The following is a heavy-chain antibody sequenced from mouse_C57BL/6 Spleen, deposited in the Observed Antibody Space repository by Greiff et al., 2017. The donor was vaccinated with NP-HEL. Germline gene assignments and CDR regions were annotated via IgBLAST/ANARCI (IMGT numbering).Heavy chain of an antibody. Sequence: QVQLQQSGAELVRPGTSVKMSCKASGYTFTNYWIGWAKQRPGHGLEWIGDIYPGGGYTNYNEKFKGKATLTADKSSSTAYMQFSSLTSEDSAIYYCARGYCSDYWYFDVWGTGTTVTVSS. CDR1: GYTFTNYW. CDR2: IYPGGGYT. J-gene: IGHJ1*03. CDR3: ARGYCSDYWYFDV. D-gene: IGHD1-1*01. V-gene: IGHV1-63*01.